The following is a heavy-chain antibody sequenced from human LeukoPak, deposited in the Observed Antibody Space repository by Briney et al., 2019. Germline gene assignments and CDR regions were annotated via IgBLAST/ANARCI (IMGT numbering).Heavy chain of an antibody. CDR1: GYTFTSYG. CDR2: ISGYNGNT. CDR3: ARDRDTMQSNHYDY. Sequence: ASVKVSCKSSGYTFTSYGISWVRQAPGQGLEWMGCISGYNGNTNYAQKLQGRVTMTADTSTSTAYMELRSLRSDDTAVYYCARDRDTMQSNHYDYWGQGTLVTVSS. J-gene: IGHJ4*02. V-gene: IGHV1-18*01. D-gene: IGHD3-10*01.